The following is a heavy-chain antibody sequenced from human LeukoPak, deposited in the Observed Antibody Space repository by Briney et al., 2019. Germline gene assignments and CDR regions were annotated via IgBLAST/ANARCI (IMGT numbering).Heavy chain of an antibody. D-gene: IGHD3-22*01. J-gene: IGHJ3*02. CDR3: ARVDSSGPVPIFDI. CDR2: IYYSGST. CDR1: GGSISSYY. Sequence: IPSETLSLTCTVSGGSISSYYWSWIRQPPGKGLEWIGYIYYSGSTNYNPSLKSRVTISVDTSKNQFSLKLSSVTAADTAVYYCARVDSSGPVPIFDIWGQGTMVTVSS. V-gene: IGHV4-59*01.